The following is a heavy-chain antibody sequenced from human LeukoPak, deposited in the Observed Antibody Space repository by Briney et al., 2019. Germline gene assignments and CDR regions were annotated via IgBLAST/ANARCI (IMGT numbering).Heavy chain of an antibody. D-gene: IGHD3-22*01. CDR2: INPNSGGT. CDR1: GYTFTGHY. V-gene: IGHV1-2*02. Sequence: ASVKVSCKASGYTFTGHYMHWVRQAPGQGLEWMGWINPNSGGTNYAQKFQGRVTMTRDTSISTAYMELSRLRSDDTAVYYCARDSSGYSKDAFDIWGQGTMVTVSS. J-gene: IGHJ3*02. CDR3: ARDSSGYSKDAFDI.